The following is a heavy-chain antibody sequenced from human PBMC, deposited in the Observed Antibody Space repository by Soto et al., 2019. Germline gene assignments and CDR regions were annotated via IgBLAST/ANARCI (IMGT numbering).Heavy chain of an antibody. CDR1: GFTFSSYG. Sequence: GGSLRLSCTASGFTFSSYGMHWVRQVPGKRLKWVAVISYDGSNKYYADSVKGRFTISRDNSKNTLYLQMNSLRAEDTAVYYCAKDLYIEVVTDIRYGMDVWGQGTTVTVSS. CDR2: ISYDGSNK. D-gene: IGHD2-21*02. V-gene: IGHV3-30*18. CDR3: AKDLYIEVVTDIRYGMDV. J-gene: IGHJ6*02.